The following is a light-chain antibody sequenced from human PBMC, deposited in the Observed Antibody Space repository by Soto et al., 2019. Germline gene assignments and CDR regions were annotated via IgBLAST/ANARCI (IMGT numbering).Light chain of an antibody. J-gene: IGLJ3*02. V-gene: IGLV1-44*01. CDR2: SND. CDR3: ATWDGSLSGWV. CDR1: SSNMGSIT. Sequence: SVLSPAPSASGTPGPRVTISCSRGSSNMGSITVNWYQVLPGTAPKLLIYSNDQRPSGVPDRFAGSKSGTSASLAIRGLQSEDEADYFCATWDGSLSGWVFGGGTQLTVL.